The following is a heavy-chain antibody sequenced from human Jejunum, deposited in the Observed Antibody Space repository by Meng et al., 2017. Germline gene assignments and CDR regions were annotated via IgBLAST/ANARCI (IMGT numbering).Heavy chain of an antibody. V-gene: IGHV5-51*01. J-gene: IGHJ4*02. Sequence: GESLKISCKGSGYTFTSDSIGWVRQMPGKGLEWMGIIFPGDSATKYSPPFEGQVILSVDKSINTAYLQWSSLKASDTAIYYCARRHFDSSGYYFDYWGQGTLVTVSS. CDR3: ARRHFDSSGYYFDY. D-gene: IGHD3-22*01. CDR1: GYTFTSDS. CDR2: IFPGDSAT.